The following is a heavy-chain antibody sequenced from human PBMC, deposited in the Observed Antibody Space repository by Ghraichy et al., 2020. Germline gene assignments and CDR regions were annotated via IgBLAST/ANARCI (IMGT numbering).Heavy chain of an antibody. CDR2: IRYDGSNK. D-gene: IGHD7-27*01. CDR1: GFTFSSYG. V-gene: IGHV3-30*02. Sequence: GESLNISCAASGFTFSSYGMHWVRQAPGKGLEWVAFIRYDGSNKYYADSVKGRFTISRDNSKNTLYLQMNSLRAEDTAVYYCAKDDLELGLENYFDYWGQGTLVTVSS. CDR3: AKDDLELGLENYFDY. J-gene: IGHJ4*02.